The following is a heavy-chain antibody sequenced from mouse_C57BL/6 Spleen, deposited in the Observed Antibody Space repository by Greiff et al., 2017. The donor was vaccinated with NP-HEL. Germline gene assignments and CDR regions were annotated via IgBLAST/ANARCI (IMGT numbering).Heavy chain of an antibody. CDR1: GFTFTDYY. Sequence: DVLLVESGGGLVQPGGSLSLSCAASGFTFTDYYMRWVRQPPGKALEWLGFIRHKANGYTTEYSASVKGRFTISRDNSQSVLYPQINPLRAEDSANYYGARYIGWDDFDYWGQGTTLTVSS. V-gene: IGHV7-3*01. J-gene: IGHJ2*01. CDR2: IRHKANGYTT. D-gene: IGHD4-1*01. CDR3: ARYIGWDDFDY.